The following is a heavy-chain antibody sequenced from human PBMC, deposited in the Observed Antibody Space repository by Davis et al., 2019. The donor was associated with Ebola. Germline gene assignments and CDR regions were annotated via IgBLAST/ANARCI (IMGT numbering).Heavy chain of an antibody. CDR1: GGTFSSYT. V-gene: IGHV1-69*13. D-gene: IGHD6-13*01. CDR3: AAMYSRLSGLDSNNYGMDV. J-gene: IGHJ6*04. Sequence: AASVKVSCKASGGTFSSYTISWVRQAPGQGLEWMGGIIPIFGTANYAQKFQGRVTITADESTSTAYMELSSLRSEDTAVYYCAAMYSRLSGLDSNNYGMDVWGKGTTVTVSS. CDR2: IIPIFGTA.